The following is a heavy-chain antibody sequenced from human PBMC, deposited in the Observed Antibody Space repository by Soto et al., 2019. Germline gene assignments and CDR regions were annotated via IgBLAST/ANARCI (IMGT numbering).Heavy chain of an antibody. V-gene: IGHV4-34*01. J-gene: IGHJ4*02. Sequence: SETLSLTCAVYGGSFSGYYWTWIRQPPGTGLEWIGEINHSGSTNYNPSLKSRVTISVDTSKNQFSLKLTSVTAADTAVYYCARGPDYAGYFDYWGQGTLVIVSS. CDR2: INHSGST. CDR3: ARGPDYAGYFDY. D-gene: IGHD4-17*01. CDR1: GGSFSGYY.